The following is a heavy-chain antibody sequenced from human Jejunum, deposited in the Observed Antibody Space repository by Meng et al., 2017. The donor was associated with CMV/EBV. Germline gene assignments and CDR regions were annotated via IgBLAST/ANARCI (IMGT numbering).Heavy chain of an antibody. CDR1: GFTFSNYY. V-gene: IGHV3-74*01. D-gene: IGHD3-3*01. CDR2: INGTGSNM. J-gene: IGHJ4*02. CDR3: ARDLDFWSGKFFSY. Sequence: ASGFTFSNYYMHWVRQAPGKGLEWVSRINGTGSNMYYADSVKGRFTISRDNAKNTLYLQMNSLRAEDTAMYYCARDLDFWSGKFFSYWGQGTLVTVSS.